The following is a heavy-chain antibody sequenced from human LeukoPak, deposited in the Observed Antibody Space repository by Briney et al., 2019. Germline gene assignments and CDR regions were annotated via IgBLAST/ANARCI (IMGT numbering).Heavy chain of an antibody. CDR1: GFPFGDYA. Sequence: GALKLSCTASGFPFGDYAMSWVRPAPGKGLEWVGFIRSKAYGGTTEYAASVKGRFTISRDDSKSIAYLQMNSLKTEDTAVYYCTREENYGDYFDYWGQGTLVTVSS. CDR2: IRSKAYGGTT. J-gene: IGHJ4*02. V-gene: IGHV3-49*04. D-gene: IGHD4-17*01. CDR3: TREENYGDYFDY.